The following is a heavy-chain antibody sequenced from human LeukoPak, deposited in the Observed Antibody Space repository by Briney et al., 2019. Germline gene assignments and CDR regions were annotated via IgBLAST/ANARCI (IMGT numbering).Heavy chain of an antibody. V-gene: IGHV3-30*03. CDR2: ISNDGSRK. CDR1: GFTFSRHG. J-gene: IGHJ4*02. D-gene: IGHD3-3*01. CDR3: ARDRAWNYFDY. Sequence: QPGRSLRLSCAPSGFTFSRHGMHWVRQAPGKGLEWVAIISNDGSRKYYAHPVEGRFTISRDNSKNTLYLQMDSLRAEDTAVYYCARDRAWNYFDYWGQGTLVTVSS.